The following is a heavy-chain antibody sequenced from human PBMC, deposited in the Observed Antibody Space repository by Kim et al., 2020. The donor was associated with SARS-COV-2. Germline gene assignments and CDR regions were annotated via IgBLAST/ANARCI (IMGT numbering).Heavy chain of an antibody. V-gene: IGHV5-10-1*01. CDR2: IDPSDSYT. D-gene: IGHD5-12*01. J-gene: IGHJ6*02. CDR1: GYSFTSYW. CDR3: ASSYLVATMYYGMDV. Sequence: GESLKISCKGSGYSFTSYWISWVRQMPGKGLEWMGRIDPSDSYTNYIPSFQGHVTISADKSISTAYLQWSSLKASDTAMYYCASSYLVATMYYGMDVWGQRTTVTVSS.